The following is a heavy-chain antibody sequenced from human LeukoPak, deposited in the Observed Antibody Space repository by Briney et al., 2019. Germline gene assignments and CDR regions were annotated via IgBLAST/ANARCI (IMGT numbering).Heavy chain of an antibody. CDR1: GGSISSYY. D-gene: IGHD6-19*01. J-gene: IGHJ4*02. Sequence: SETLSLTCTVSGGSISSYYCSWILQPPGKGLEWLGFIYYSGSTTYNPSLKRRVTISIDTSKNQFSLKLNSVTAADTAVYFCARGDSSGWYYFDYWGQGTLVTVSS. CDR2: IYYSGST. CDR3: ARGDSSGWYYFDY. V-gene: IGHV4-59*01.